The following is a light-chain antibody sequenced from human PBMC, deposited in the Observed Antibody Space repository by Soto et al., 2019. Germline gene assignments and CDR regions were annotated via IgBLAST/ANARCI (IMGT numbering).Light chain of an antibody. CDR3: AAWDDRLTGYV. V-gene: IGLV1-44*01. CDR2: SDN. CDR1: SSNIGGNT. Sequence: QSVLTQPPSASGTPGQRVTISCSGSSSNIGGNTVSWYQQLPGTAPKLLIYSDNQRPSGVPDRFSGSKSGTSASLAISGLHSEDEADYYCAAWDDRLTGYVFGTGTKVTVL. J-gene: IGLJ1*01.